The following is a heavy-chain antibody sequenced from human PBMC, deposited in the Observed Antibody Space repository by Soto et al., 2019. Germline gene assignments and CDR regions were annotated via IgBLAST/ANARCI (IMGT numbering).Heavy chain of an antibody. J-gene: IGHJ6*03. CDR2: IYYSGST. D-gene: IGHD4-17*01. V-gene: IGHV4-59*08. CDR1: GGSISSYY. CDR3: ARHFPYGDYVGYMDV. Sequence: PSETLSLTCTVSGGSISSYYWSWILQPPGKGLEWIGYIYYSGSTNYNPSLKSRVTISVDTSKNQFSLKLSSVTAADTAVYYCARHFPYGDYVGYMDVWGKGTTVTVSS.